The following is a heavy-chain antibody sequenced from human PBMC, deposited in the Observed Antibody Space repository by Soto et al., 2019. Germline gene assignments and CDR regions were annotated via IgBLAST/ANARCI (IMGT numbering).Heavy chain of an antibody. CDR1: GGTFSSYT. V-gene: IGHV1-69*04. D-gene: IGHD1-1*01. CDR2: IIPSLGIA. J-gene: IGHJ6*02. CDR3: GREMGGYNDARYYYGMDF. Sequence: ASVKVSCKAAGGTFSSYTISWVRQGPGQGLEWMGRIIPSLGIANYAQKFQGRGTITADESTSTAYMELSSRRCEDTAVYYCGREMGGYNDARYYYGMDFWGQGTRVTVSS.